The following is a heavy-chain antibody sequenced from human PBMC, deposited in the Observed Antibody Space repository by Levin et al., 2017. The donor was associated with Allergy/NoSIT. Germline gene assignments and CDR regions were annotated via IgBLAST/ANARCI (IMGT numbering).Heavy chain of an antibody. CDR2: ISTSSSYI. J-gene: IGHJ3*02. D-gene: IGHD6-13*01. CDR1: GFTFSTYA. CDR3: ARDKTSSSAFDI. Sequence: MAGGSLRLSCAASGFTFSTYAMNWVRQAPGKGLEWVSYISTSSSYIYYADSVEGRFTISRDNAKNSLYLQMNNLRAEDTAVYYCARDKTSSSAFDIWGQGTMVTVSS. V-gene: IGHV3-21*01.